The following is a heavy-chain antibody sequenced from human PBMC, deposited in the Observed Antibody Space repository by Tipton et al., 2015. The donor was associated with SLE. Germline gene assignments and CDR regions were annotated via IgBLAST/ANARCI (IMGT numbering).Heavy chain of an antibody. CDR3: ARMDGLETGAHDH. CDR2: INHSGST. Sequence: TLSLTCAVYGGSFSGYYWSWIRQPPGKGLEWIGEINHSGSTNYNPSLKSRVTISVDTSKNQFSLRSNSVTAADTAVYYCARMDGLETGAHDHWGQGALVTVSS. CDR1: GGSFSGYY. D-gene: IGHD3/OR15-3a*01. J-gene: IGHJ5*02. V-gene: IGHV4-34*01.